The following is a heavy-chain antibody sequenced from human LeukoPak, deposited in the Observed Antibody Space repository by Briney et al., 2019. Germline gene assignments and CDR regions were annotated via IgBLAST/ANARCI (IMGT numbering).Heavy chain of an antibody. Sequence: SETLSLTCSASGYSMSSGYYWGWIRQPPERGLEWIGSMYHTGSTYYNPSLKSRVTMSVDTSKNQFSLKLSSVTAADTAVYYCARDQYYYDSSGYSLFDYWGQGTLVTVSS. CDR3: ARDQYYYDSSGYSLFDY. V-gene: IGHV4-38-2*02. CDR1: GYSMSSGYY. CDR2: MYHTGST. D-gene: IGHD3-22*01. J-gene: IGHJ4*02.